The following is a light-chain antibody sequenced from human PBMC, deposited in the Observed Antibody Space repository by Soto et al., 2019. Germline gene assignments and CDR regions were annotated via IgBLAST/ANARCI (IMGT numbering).Light chain of an antibody. Sequence: DIVLTQSPATLSLSPGERATLSCRASESVSTYLAWYQLKPGQAPRLLINHASNRATGIPDRFSGSGSGTNFTLIIRSLEPEAFAVYYCQQRRNWPYLTFGGGTKVEIK. CDR1: ESVSTY. V-gene: IGKV3-11*01. CDR3: QQRRNWPYLT. J-gene: IGKJ4*01. CDR2: HAS.